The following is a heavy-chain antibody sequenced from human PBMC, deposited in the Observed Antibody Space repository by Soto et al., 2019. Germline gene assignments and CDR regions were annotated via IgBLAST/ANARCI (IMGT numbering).Heavy chain of an antibody. CDR3: ARGDVRGYSYGTDY. V-gene: IGHV1-2*04. D-gene: IGHD5-18*01. CDR1: GYTFTGYY. CDR2: INPNSGGT. Sequence: ASVKVSCKASGYTFTGYYMHWVRQAPGQGLEWMGWINPNSGGTNYAQKFQGWVTMTRDTSISTAYMELSRLRSDDTAVYYCARGDVRGYSYGTDYWGQGTLVTVSS. J-gene: IGHJ4*02.